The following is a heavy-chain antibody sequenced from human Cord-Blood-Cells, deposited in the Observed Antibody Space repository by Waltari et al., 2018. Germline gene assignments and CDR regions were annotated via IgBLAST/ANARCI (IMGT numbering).Heavy chain of an antibody. CDR1: GGSFSGYY. Sequence: QVQLQQWGAGLLKPSETLSLTCAVYGGSFSGYYWSWIRQPPGKGLEWIGEINHSGSTNYNPSLKSRVTISVDTSKNQFSLKLRSVTAADTAVYYRARGGNWNWGLLPQDCQHWGQGTLVTVSS. CDR2: INHSGST. CDR3: ARGGNWNWGLLPQDCQH. D-gene: IGHD1-7*01. V-gene: IGHV4-34*01. J-gene: IGHJ1*01.